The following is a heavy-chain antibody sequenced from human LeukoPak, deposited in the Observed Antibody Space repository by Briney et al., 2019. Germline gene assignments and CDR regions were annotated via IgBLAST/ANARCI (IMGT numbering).Heavy chain of an antibody. D-gene: IGHD3-9*01. CDR1: GFTFSSYS. J-gene: IGHJ3*02. V-gene: IGHV3-21*01. CDR2: ISSSSSYI. CDR3: AREEVLRYFDWTQNGDAFDI. Sequence: GGSLRLSCAASGFTFSSYSMNWVRQAPGKGLEWVSSISSSSSYIYYADSVKGRFTISRDNAKNSLYLQMNSLRAEDTAVYYCAREEVLRYFDWTQNGDAFDIWGQGTMVTVSS.